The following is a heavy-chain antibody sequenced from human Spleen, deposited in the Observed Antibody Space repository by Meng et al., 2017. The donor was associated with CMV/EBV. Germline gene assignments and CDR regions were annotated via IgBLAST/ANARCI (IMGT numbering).Heavy chain of an antibody. CDR3: AREDSGWYRSSGSNWFDP. CDR2: IYTSGST. D-gene: IGHD6-19*01. J-gene: IGHJ5*02. Sequence: QVQLQESGPGLVKPSETLSLTCTASGGSISSYYWSWIRQPAGKGLEWIGRIYTSGSTNYNPSLKSRVTMSVDTSKHQFSLKLSSVTAADTAVYYCAREDSGWYRSSGSNWFDPWGQGTLVTVSS. CDR1: GGSISSYY. V-gene: IGHV4-4*07.